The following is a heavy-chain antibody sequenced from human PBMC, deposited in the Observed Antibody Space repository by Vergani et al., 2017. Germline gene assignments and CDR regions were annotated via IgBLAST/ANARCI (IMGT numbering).Heavy chain of an antibody. D-gene: IGHD4-23*01. V-gene: IGHV4-31*03. CDR1: GGSISSGGYY. CDR3: ARDQAESVYGGNPLDAFDI. J-gene: IGHJ3*02. Sequence: QVQLQESGPGLVKPSQTLSLTCTVSGGSISSGGYYWSWIRQHPGKGLEWIGYIYYSGSTYYNPSLKSRVTISVDTSKNQFSLMLSSVTAADTAVFYCARDQAESVYGGNPLDAFDIWGQGTMVTVSS. CDR2: IYYSGST.